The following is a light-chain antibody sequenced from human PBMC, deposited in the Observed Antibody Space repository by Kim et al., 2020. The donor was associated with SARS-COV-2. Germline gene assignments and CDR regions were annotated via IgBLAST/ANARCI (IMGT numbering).Light chain of an antibody. V-gene: IGKV3-20*01. CDR2: GAS. Sequence: ENVLTQSPGTLSLSPGESATLSCRASQSLGSRYIAWYQQNPGQAPRLLIYGASTRATGIPDRFSGSGSGTDFTLTITRLEPEDSAVYHCQQYGSSPITFGQGTRLEIK. CDR3: QQYGSSPIT. J-gene: IGKJ5*01. CDR1: QSLGSRY.